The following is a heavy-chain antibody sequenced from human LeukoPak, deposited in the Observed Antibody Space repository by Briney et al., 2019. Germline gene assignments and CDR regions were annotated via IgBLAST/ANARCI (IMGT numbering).Heavy chain of an antibody. CDR1: GFTFSSYA. Sequence: PGRSLRLSCAASGFTFSSYAMHWVRQAPGKGLEWVAVISYDGSNKYYADSVKGRFTISRDNSKNTLYLQMNSLRAGDTAVYYCARELSGSGSLSFDYWGQGTLVTVSS. V-gene: IGHV3-30*04. CDR2: ISYDGSNK. D-gene: IGHD3-10*01. CDR3: ARELSGSGSLSFDY. J-gene: IGHJ4*02.